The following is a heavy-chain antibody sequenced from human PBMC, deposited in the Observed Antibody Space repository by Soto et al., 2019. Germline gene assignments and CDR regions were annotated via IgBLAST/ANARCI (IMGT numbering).Heavy chain of an antibody. D-gene: IGHD3-22*01. CDR3: AREGYYDSSGYYYFDY. CDR1: GGTFSSYT. CDR2: IIPIFGTA. Sequence: SVKVSCKASGGTFSSYTISWVRQAPGQGLEWMGGIIPIFGTANYAQKFQGRVTITADESTSTAYMELSSLRSEDTAVYYCAREGYYDSSGYYYFDYWGQGTLVTVSS. V-gene: IGHV1-69*13. J-gene: IGHJ4*02.